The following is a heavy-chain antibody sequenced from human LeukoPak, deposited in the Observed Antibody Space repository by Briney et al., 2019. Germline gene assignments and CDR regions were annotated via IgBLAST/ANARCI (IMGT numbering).Heavy chain of an antibody. CDR1: GFTFSDYY. CDR2: IGDSGTTI. CDR3: ASQDCSTTSCYLPY. V-gene: IGHV3-11*01. D-gene: IGHD2-2*01. J-gene: IGHJ4*02. Sequence: GGSLRLSCAASGFTFSDYYMSWIRHAPGKGLEWVSYIGDSGTTIYYAGSVKGRFTISWDNAKNSLFLQMNSLRAEDTAVYYCASQDCSTTSCYLPYWGQGTLVTVSS.